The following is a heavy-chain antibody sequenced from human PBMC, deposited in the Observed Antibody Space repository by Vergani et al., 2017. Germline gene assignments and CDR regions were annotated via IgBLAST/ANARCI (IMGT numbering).Heavy chain of an antibody. CDR1: GFTFSSYA. CDR3: ARDRWLQLPSLDY. D-gene: IGHD5-24*01. V-gene: IGHV3-30*01. Sequence: QVQLVESGGGVVQPGRSLRLSCAASGFTFSSYAMHWVRQAPGKGLEWVAVISYDGSNKYYADSVKGRFTISRDNSKNTLYLQMNSLRAEDTAVYYCARDRWLQLPSLDYWGQGTLVTVSS. J-gene: IGHJ4*02. CDR2: ISYDGSNK.